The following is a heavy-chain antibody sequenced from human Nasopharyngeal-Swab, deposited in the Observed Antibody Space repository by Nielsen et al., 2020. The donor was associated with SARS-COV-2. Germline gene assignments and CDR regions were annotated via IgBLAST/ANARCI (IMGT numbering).Heavy chain of an antibody. CDR2: ISYDGSNK. Sequence: GGSLRLSCAASGFTFSSYAMHWVRQAPGKGLEWVAVISYDGSNKYYADSVKGRFTISRDNSKNTLYLQMNSLRAEDTVVYYCASSPGIAAPTGMDVWGQGTTVTVSS. V-gene: IGHV3-30*04. J-gene: IGHJ6*02. CDR1: GFTFSSYA. CDR3: ASSPGIAAPTGMDV. D-gene: IGHD6-13*01.